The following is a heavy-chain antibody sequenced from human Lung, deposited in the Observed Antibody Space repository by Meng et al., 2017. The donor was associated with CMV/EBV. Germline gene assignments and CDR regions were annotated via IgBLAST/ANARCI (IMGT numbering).Heavy chain of an antibody. CDR1: GNPNPNHDW. CDR2: ISNRGST. D-gene: IGHD3-10*01. V-gene: IGHV4-4*02. J-gene: IGHJ1*01. CDR3: LRGSGGSV. Sequence: SRPPLSKPALALSVPLPCSGNPNPNHDWCAGVRNTPGMGLECIGKISNRGSTCTNPSLKGRVSMSIDKSKTQFSLKLNAVTAADTAVYHCLRGSGGSVWGQGTLVTVSS.